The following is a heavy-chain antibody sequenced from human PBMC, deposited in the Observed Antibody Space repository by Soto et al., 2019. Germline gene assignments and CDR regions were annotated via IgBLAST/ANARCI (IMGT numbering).Heavy chain of an antibody. J-gene: IGHJ5*02. CDR1: GYTFTSYG. V-gene: IGHV1-18*01. CDR2: ISAYNGNT. Sequence: AXVKVSCKASGYTFTSYGIRWVRQAPGQGLEWMGWISAYNGNTNYAQKLQGRVTMTTDTSTSTAYMELRSLRSDDTAVYYCARDTAYCSSTSCARLGFDPWGQGTLVTVSS. D-gene: IGHD2-2*01. CDR3: ARDTAYCSSTSCARLGFDP.